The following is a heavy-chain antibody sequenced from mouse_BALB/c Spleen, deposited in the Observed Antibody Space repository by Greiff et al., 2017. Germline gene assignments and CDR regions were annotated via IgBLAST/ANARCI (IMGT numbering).Heavy chain of an antibody. Sequence: QVQLKQSGAELAKPGASVKMSCKASGYTFTSYWMHWVNQRPGQGLEWIGYINPSTGYTEYNQKFKDKATLTADKSSSTAYMQLSSLTSEDSAVYYCARGMITSYAMDYWGQGTSVTVSS. CDR3: ARGMITSYAMDY. V-gene: IGHV1-7*01. D-gene: IGHD2-4*01. CDR2: INPSTGYT. CDR1: GYTFTSYW. J-gene: IGHJ4*01.